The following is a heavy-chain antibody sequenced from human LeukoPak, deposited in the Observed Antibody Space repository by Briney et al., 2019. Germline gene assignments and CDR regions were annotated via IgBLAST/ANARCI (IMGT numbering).Heavy chain of an antibody. J-gene: IGHJ4*02. CDR2: IYPGDSDT. CDR1: GYSFTNYW. CDR3: AGSSSGYYYSYFDY. Sequence: GESLQISCKGSGYSFTNYWIAWVRQMPGKGLEWMGIIYPGDSDTRYSPSFEGQVSISVDKSINTAYLQWSSLKASDTAMYYCAGSSSGYYYSYFDYWGQGTLVTVSS. D-gene: IGHD3-22*01. V-gene: IGHV5-51*01.